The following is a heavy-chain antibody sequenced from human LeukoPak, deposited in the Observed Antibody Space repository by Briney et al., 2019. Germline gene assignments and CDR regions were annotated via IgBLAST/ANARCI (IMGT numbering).Heavy chain of an antibody. D-gene: IGHD7-27*01. V-gene: IGHV4-59*01. J-gene: IGHJ5*02. CDR2: IHYSGST. CDR3: ASSILGIRFDP. Sequence: SGTLSLTCTVSGGSFSSYYWSWIRQPPGKGLEWIGYIHYSGSTNYNPSLKSRVTISVDTSKNQFSLKLSSVTDADTAVYYCASSILGIRFDPWGQGTLVTVSP. CDR1: GGSFSSYY.